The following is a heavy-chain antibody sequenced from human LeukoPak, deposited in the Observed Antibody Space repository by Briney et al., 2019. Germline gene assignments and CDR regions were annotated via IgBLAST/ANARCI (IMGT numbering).Heavy chain of an antibody. D-gene: IGHD4-17*01. CDR1: GGSISSSSYY. CDR2: IYYSENT. CDR3: ARVPTVTFFDY. J-gene: IGHJ4*02. V-gene: IGHV4-39*07. Sequence: SETLSLTCTVSGGSISSSSYYWGWIRQPPGKGLEWIGSIYYSENTYYNPSLKSRVTISVDTSKNQFSLKLSSVTAADTAVYYCARVPTVTFFDYWGQGTLVTVSS.